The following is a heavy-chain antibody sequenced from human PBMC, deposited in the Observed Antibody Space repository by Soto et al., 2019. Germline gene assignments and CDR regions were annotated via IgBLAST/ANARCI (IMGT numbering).Heavy chain of an antibody. Sequence: PGESLKISCKGSGYSFTSYWIGWVRQMPGKGLEWMGIIYPGDSDTRYSPSFQGQVTISADKSISTAYLQWSSLKASDTAMYYCARIRRVITTTRIDWFDPWGQGTLVTVSS. V-gene: IGHV5-51*01. CDR2: IYPGDSDT. J-gene: IGHJ5*02. CDR3: ARIRRVITTTRIDWFDP. CDR1: GYSFTSYW. D-gene: IGHD3-22*01.